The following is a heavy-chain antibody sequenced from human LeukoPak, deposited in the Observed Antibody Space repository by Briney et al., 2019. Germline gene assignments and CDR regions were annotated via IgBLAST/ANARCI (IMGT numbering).Heavy chain of an antibody. CDR2: IYYSGST. CDR1: GGSISSGDYY. V-gene: IGHV4-30-4*01. Sequence: PSETLSLTCTVSGGSISSGDYYWSWIRQPPGKGLEWIGYIYYSGSTYYNPSLKSRVTISVDTSKNQFSLKLSSVTAADTAVYYCARGKERWFGENDAFDIWGQGTMVTVSS. CDR3: ARGKERWFGENDAFDI. J-gene: IGHJ3*02. D-gene: IGHD3-10*01.